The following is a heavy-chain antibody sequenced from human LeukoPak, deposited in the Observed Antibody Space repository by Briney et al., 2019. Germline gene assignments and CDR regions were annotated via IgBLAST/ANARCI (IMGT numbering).Heavy chain of an antibody. V-gene: IGHV3-23*01. D-gene: IGHD3-22*01. CDR3: AKDYYESSTYLDY. CDR1: GFTFDIYA. CDR2: VSGSGDGT. J-gene: IGHJ4*02. Sequence: GGSLRLSCTAAGFTFDIYAMAWVRQAPGKGLEWVSGVSGSGDGTYYADSVKGRFTISRDNSKNTLYLQMNSLRAEDTAVYYCAKDYYESSTYLDYWGQGTLVSVSS.